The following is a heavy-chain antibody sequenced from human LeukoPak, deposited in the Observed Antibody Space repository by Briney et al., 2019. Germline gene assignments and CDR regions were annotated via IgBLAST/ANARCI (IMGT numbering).Heavy chain of an antibody. Sequence: SETLSLTCAVSGYSISSGYYWGWIRQPPGKGLEWIGTIYRTGSTYYNPSLKSRVTISIDTSKNQFSLRLSSVTAADTAVYYCARQIGYNYVPHELDSWGQGTLVTVSS. CDR1: GYSISSGYY. J-gene: IGHJ5*01. D-gene: IGHD5-18*01. V-gene: IGHV4-38-2*01. CDR2: IYRTGST. CDR3: ARQIGYNYVPHELDS.